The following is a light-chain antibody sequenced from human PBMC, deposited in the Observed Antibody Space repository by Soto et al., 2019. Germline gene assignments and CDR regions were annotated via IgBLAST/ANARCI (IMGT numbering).Light chain of an antibody. Sequence: QLVLTQSPSASASLGASVKLTCTLSSGHSSYAIAWHQQQPEKGPRYLMKLNSDGSQSTGDGIPDRFSGSSSGAERYLTISSLQSEDEADYYCQTWGTGIQVFGGGTKLTVL. CDR2: LNSDGSQ. J-gene: IGLJ3*02. CDR1: SGHSSYA. V-gene: IGLV4-69*01. CDR3: QTWGTGIQV.